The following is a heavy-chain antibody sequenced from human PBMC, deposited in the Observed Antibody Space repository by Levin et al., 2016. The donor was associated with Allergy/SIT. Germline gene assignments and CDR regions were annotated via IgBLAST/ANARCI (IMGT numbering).Heavy chain of an antibody. D-gene: IGHD6-19*01. Sequence: VRQMPGKGLEWVAVISYDGSNKYYADSVKGRFTISRDNSKNTLYLQMNSLRAEDTAVYYCANLPPGTSTVAEDSVPDAFDIWGQGTMVTVSS. CDR2: ISYDGSNK. J-gene: IGHJ3*02. CDR3: ANLPPGTSTVAEDSVPDAFDI. V-gene: IGHV3-30-3*02.